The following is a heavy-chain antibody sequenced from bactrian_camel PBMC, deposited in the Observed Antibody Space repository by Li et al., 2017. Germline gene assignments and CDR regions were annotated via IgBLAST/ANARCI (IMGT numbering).Heavy chain of an antibody. J-gene: IGHJ4*01. CDR1: RPIRSIHASCG. CDR3: AEVGDHDSDYDPNSCNY. D-gene: IGHD4*01. CDR2: NHRDGTT. Sequence: HVQLVESGGGPVQAGGSLKLTCVASRPIRSIHASCGMAWYRQAPGKERELVSANHRDGTTTYADSVKGRFTISQDNAKNTVYLQMDSLKPEDTAVYYCAEVGDHDSDYDPNSCNYWDHGTQVTVS. V-gene: IGHV3S56*01.